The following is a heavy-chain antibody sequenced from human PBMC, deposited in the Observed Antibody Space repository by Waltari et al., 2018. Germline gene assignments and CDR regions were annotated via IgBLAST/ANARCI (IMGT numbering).Heavy chain of an antibody. J-gene: IGHJ4*02. CDR2: VSFDGSHT. CDR3: VKGGWLDD. V-gene: IGHV3-30-3*02. D-gene: IGHD6-19*01. CDR1: GFTFSSNA. Sequence: QVHLVGSGGDVVQPGRSLRLSCAASGFTFSSNAMHWVRQAPGKGLGWVAVVSFDGSHTYYADSVRGRFIISRDDSTNTLYLQMNNLRVEDTAVYYCVKGGWLDDWGQGTLVTVSS.